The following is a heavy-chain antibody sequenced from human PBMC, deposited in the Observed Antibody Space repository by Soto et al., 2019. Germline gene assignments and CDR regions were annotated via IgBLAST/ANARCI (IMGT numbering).Heavy chain of an antibody. CDR3: ARSKLVVVAATPYNWFDP. V-gene: IGHV1-69*01. CDR1: GGTFSSYA. D-gene: IGHD2-15*01. J-gene: IGHJ5*02. CDR2: IIPIFGTA. Sequence: QVQLVQSGAEVKKPGSSVKVSCKASGGTFSSYAISWVRQAPGHGLEWMGGIIPIFGTANYAQKFQGRVTITADESTSTAYMGLSSLRSEDTAVYYCARSKLVVVAATPYNWFDPWGQGTLVTVSS.